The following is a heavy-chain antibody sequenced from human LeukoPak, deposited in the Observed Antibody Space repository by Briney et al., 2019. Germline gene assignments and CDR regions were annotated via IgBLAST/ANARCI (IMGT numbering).Heavy chain of an antibody. V-gene: IGHV3-23*01. Sequence: GGTLRLSCVASGFTFSRSPMTWVRQGPGKGLEWVSSISDDGYTTYYADSVKGRFTISRDNAKNTLYLQMNSLRAEDTAVYYCARGDCSSTSCTYYYYYYMDVWGKGTTVTVSS. D-gene: IGHD2-2*01. CDR2: ISDDGYTT. CDR1: GFTFSRSP. J-gene: IGHJ6*03. CDR3: ARGDCSSTSCTYYYYYYMDV.